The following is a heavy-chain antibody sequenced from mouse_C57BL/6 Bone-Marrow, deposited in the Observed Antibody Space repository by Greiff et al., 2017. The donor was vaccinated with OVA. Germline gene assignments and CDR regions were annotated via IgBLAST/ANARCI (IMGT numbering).Heavy chain of an antibody. V-gene: IGHV1-62-2*01. CDR1: GYTFTEYT. D-gene: IGHD1-1*01. CDR2: FYPGSGSI. CDR3: ARHKEAYYGFDV. Sequence: QVQLQQPGAELVKPGASVKLSCKASGYTFTEYTIHWVKQRPGQGLEWIGWFYPGSGSIKYNEKFKDKATLTADKSSSTAYMELSSLTSEDAAVYFCARHKEAYYGFDVWGTGTTVTVSS. J-gene: IGHJ1*03.